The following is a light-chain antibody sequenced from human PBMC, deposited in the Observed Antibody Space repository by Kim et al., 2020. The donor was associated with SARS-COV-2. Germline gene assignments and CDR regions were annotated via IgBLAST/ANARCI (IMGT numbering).Light chain of an antibody. Sequence: PGKTGRITCGGTSIGSKSVHWYQQKPGQAPVLVISYDSVRPSGIPERFSGSNSGNTATVTISRVEAGDEADYYCQVWDSSDDHRVVFGGGTKLTVL. J-gene: IGLJ2*01. CDR1: SIGSKS. CDR2: YDS. V-gene: IGLV3-21*04. CDR3: QVWDSSDDHRVV.